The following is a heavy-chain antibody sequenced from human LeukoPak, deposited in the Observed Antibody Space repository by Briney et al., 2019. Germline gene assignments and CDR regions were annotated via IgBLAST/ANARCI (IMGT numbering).Heavy chain of an antibody. CDR2: ISYDGSNK. V-gene: IGHV3-30-3*01. CDR3: ARGKVTYYYYYMDV. CDR1: GCTFSSYA. J-gene: IGHJ6*03. D-gene: IGHD2-21*02. Sequence: PGGALRLSCAASGCTFSSYAMHWVRQAPGKGLEGVAVISYDGSNKYYADSVKGRFTISRDNSKNTLYLQMNSLRAEDTAVYYCARGKVTYYYYYMDVWGKGTPVTVSS.